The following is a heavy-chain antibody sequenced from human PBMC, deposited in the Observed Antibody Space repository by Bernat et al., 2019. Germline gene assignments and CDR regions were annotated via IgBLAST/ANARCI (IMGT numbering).Heavy chain of an antibody. Sequence: EVQLVESGGGLVQPGGSLRLSCAASGFIFTAYDMHWARQAPGKGLVWVSLITSDGSDTTYADSVKGRFTLSRDNANNTLYLQMNSLRAEDTAVYYCTRDRGGMGDYWGQGTLVTVSS. CDR2: ITSDGSDT. J-gene: IGHJ4*02. CDR3: TRDRGGMGDY. D-gene: IGHD3-10*01. CDR1: GFIFTAYD. V-gene: IGHV3-74*01.